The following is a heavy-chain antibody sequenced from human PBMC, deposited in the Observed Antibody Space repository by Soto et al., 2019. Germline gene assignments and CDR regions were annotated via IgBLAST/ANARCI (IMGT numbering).Heavy chain of an antibody. V-gene: IGHV3-7*05. J-gene: IGHJ6*02. CDR3: ARHLNTIFGVVTTSMDV. CDR2: IKQDGSEK. D-gene: IGHD3-3*01. CDR1: GFTFSSYW. Sequence: GGSLRLSCAASGFTFSSYWMSWVRQAPGKGLEWVANIKQDGSEKYYVDSVKGRFTISRDNAKNSLYLQMNSLRAEDTAVYYCARHLNTIFGVVTTSMDVSGQGTTVTVSS.